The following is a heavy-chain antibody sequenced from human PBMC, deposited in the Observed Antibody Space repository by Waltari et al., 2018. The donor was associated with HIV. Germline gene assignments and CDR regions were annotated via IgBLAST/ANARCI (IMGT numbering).Heavy chain of an antibody. J-gene: IGHJ3*02. Sequence: EAQLLESGGGLVQPGGSLRLPCAASGFTFCSNGMSWVRPAPGKGLEWVSGISGGSGSTDYADSVKGRFTISRDNSKNTLYLQMNSLRAEDTAVYYCAKSGGWYYYERSGYAGIWGQGTMVTVSS. V-gene: IGHV3-23*01. CDR3: AKSGGWYYYERSGYAGI. CDR2: ISGGSGST. D-gene: IGHD3-22*01. CDR1: GFTFCSNG.